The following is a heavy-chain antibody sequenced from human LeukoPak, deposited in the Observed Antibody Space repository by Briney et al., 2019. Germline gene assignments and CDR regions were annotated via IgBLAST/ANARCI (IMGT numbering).Heavy chain of an antibody. D-gene: IGHD1-26*01. V-gene: IGHV1-46*01. CDR3: ARGSGSYWFDP. CDR2: INPSGGST. J-gene: IGHJ5*02. CDR1: GYTFTSYG. Sequence: ASVKVSCKASGYTFTSYGISWVRQAPGQGLEWMGIINPSGGSTSYAQKFQGRVTMTRDTSTSTVYMELSSLRSEDTAVYYCARGSGSYWFDPWGQGTLVTVSS.